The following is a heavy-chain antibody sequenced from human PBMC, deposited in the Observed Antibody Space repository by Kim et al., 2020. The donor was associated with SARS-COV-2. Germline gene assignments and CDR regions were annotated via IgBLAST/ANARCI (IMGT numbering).Heavy chain of an antibody. Sequence: TKYSQKFQGRVTITRDTSASTAYMELSSLRSEDTAVYYCARDGRRGGMDVWGQGTTVTVSS. CDR3: ARDGRRGGMDV. D-gene: IGHD1-1*01. CDR2: T. J-gene: IGHJ6*02. V-gene: IGHV1-3*01.